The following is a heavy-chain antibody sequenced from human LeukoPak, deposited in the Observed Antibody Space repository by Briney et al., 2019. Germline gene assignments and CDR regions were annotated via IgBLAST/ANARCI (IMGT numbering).Heavy chain of an antibody. J-gene: IGHJ5*02. V-gene: IGHV3-48*02. CDR3: ARVVTTGTRNWFDP. CDR2: ISSSSSTI. Sequence: SGGSLRLSCAASGFTFSINTMTWVRQAPGKGLEWVSYISSSSSTIYYADSVRGRFIVSRGNHKNSLYLQMNSLRDEDTAVYYCARVVTTGTRNWFDPWGQGTLVTVSS. CDR1: GFTFSINT. D-gene: IGHD1-1*01.